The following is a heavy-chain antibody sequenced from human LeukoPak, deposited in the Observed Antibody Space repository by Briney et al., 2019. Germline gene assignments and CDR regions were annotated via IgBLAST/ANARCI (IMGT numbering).Heavy chain of an antibody. Sequence: GASVKVSCKASGGTFSSYAISWVRQAPGQGLEWMGGIIPIFGTANYAQKFQGRVTITRDTSASTAYMELSSLRSEDTAVYYCARERSSGYDYWGQGTLVTVSS. CDR1: GGTFSSYA. V-gene: IGHV1-69*05. D-gene: IGHD6-19*01. CDR2: IIPIFGTA. J-gene: IGHJ4*02. CDR3: ARERSSGYDY.